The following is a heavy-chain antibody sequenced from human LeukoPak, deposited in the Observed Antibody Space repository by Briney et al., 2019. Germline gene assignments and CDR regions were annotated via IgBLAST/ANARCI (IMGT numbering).Heavy chain of an antibody. CDR3: ATNPYYYDSSGYYT. D-gene: IGHD3-22*01. V-gene: IGHV1-24*01. CDR1: GYTLTELS. Sequence: ASVKVSCKVSGYTLTELSMHWVRQAPGKGLERMGGFDPEDGETIYAQKFQGRVTMTEDTSTDTAYMELSSLRSEDTAVYYCATNPYYYDSSGYYTWGQGTLVTVSS. J-gene: IGHJ4*02. CDR2: FDPEDGET.